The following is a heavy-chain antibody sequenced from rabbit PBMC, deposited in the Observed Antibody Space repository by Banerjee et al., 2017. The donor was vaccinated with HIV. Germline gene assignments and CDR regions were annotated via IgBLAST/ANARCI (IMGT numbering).Heavy chain of an antibody. Sequence: QEQLEESGGDLVKPEASLTLTCTASGFSFSNTYDMCWVRQAPGKGLEWIGCINTSSGSTVCTSWAKGRIAISKTSTTTVTPQMTSMTGADAATSFCACGVAGVIGWNYGLWGPGTLVTVS. CDR2: INTSSGST. D-gene: IGHD4-1*01. CDR3: ACGVAGVIGWNYGL. J-gene: IGHJ4*01. CDR1: GFSFSNTYD. V-gene: IGHV1S45*01.